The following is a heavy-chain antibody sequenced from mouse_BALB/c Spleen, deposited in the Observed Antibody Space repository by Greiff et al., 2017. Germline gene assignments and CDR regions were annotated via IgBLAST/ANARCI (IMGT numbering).Heavy chain of an antibody. D-gene: IGHD1-2*01. J-gene: IGHJ2*01. CDR3: ARLQLRLPSVYYFDY. V-gene: IGHV3-2*02. CDR2: ISYSGST. CDR1: GYSITSDYA. Sequence: EVQLQESGPGLVKPSQSLSLTCTVTGYSITSDYAWHWSRQFPGNKLGWMGYISYSGSTSYNPSLKSRISITRDTSKNPFFLQLNSVTTEDTATYYCARLQLRLPSVYYFDYWGQGTTLTVSS.